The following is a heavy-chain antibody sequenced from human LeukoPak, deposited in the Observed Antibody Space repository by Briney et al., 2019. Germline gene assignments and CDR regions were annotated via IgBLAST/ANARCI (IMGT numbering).Heavy chain of an antibody. CDR1: GFTFSSYA. V-gene: IGHV3-23*01. J-gene: IGHJ4*02. CDR3: AKGQNYYDSSAFDY. CDR2: ISGSGGST. Sequence: GGSLRLSCAASGFTFSSYAMSWVHQAPGKGLEWVSAISGSGGSTYYADSVKGRFTISRDNSKNTPYLQMNSLRAEDTAVYYCAKGQNYYDSSAFDYWGQGTLVTVSS. D-gene: IGHD3-22*01.